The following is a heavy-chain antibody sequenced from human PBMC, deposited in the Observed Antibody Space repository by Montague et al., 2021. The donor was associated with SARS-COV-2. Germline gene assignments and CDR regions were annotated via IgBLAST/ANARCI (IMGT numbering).Heavy chain of an antibody. V-gene: IGHV4-4*02. D-gene: IGHD1-26*01. CDR1: VHSRSSDNW. CDR2: IYHTGST. J-gene: IGHJ4*02. Sequence: SETLSLTCAVSVHSRSSDNWGPMVRPPVWTPLALVGQIYHTGSTKYKPSLKSRVSMSVDKSWNQFSLRLTSVTAADTAIYYCARKGSGRSDLAYWGQGTLVNVS. CDR3: ARKGSGRSDLAY.